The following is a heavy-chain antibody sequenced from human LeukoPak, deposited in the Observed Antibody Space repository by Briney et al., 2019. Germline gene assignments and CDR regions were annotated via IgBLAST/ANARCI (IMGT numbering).Heavy chain of an antibody. CDR3: ARGLRLYSGYDFLRY. J-gene: IGHJ4*02. Sequence: PGGSLRLSCAASGFTFSTYWMSWVRQAPGKGLEWVANINQDGSDKYYVDSVKGRFTISRDNAKNSLYLQMNSLRAEDTAVYYCARGLRLYSGYDFLRYWGQGTLVTVSS. D-gene: IGHD5-12*01. CDR1: GFTFSTYW. CDR2: INQDGSDK. V-gene: IGHV3-7*02.